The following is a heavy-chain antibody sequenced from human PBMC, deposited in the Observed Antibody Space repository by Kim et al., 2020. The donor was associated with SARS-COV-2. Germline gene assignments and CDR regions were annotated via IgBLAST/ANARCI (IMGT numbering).Heavy chain of an antibody. CDR2: FDPEDGET. D-gene: IGHD3-10*01. J-gene: IGHJ4*02. V-gene: IGHV1-24*01. CDR1: GYTLTELS. CDR3: ATKGPPSVLWFGELLSN. Sequence: ASVKVSCKVSGYTLTELSMHWVRHAPGKGLEWMGGFDPEDGETIYAQKFQGRVTMTEDTSTDTAYMELSSLRSEDTAVYYCATKGPPSVLWFGELLSNWGQGTLVTVSS.